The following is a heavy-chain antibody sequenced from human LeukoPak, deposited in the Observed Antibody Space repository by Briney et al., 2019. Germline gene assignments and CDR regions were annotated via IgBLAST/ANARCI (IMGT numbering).Heavy chain of an antibody. V-gene: IGHV4-39*01. CDR2: VSYSGTT. Sequence: SETLSPTCTVSGGSVSNSNDYWGWIRQPPGKGLEWIGSVSYSGTTYYNPSLKSRVTISIYTSKNQFSLKLNSVAAADTAIYFCARFQVGFDYWGQGTLVTVSS. CDR3: ARFQVGFDY. D-gene: IGHD3-16*01. J-gene: IGHJ4*02. CDR1: GGSVSNSNDY.